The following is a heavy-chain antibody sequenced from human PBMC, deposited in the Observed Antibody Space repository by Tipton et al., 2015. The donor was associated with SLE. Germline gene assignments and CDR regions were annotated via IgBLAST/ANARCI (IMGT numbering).Heavy chain of an antibody. Sequence: QLVQSGAEVKKPGASVKVSCKASGFPFRGNYMHWVRQAPGQGLEWVGRVNPDSGVTNYAQKFQGRVTMTRDTSISTAYMEVSSLRSEDTAVYYCAREDGGDCYLDNWGQGTLVTVSS. CDR1: GFPFRGNY. D-gene: IGHD2-21*01. CDR3: AREDGGDCYLDN. CDR2: VNPDSGVT. V-gene: IGHV1-2*06. J-gene: IGHJ4*02.